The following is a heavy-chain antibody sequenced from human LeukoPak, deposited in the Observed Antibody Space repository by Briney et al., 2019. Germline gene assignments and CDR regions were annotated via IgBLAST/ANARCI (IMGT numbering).Heavy chain of an antibody. CDR3: ARDPPLVSGPVYYYYYMDV. CDR1: GFTFSDYN. D-gene: IGHD5/OR15-5a*01. V-gene: IGHV3-21*01. Sequence: PGGSLRLCCAASGFTFSDYNMNWVRQAPGKGLEGVSSISRSSYYIYYTDSVKGRFTISRDNAKNSLYLQMNSLRAEDTAVYYCARDPPLVSGPVYYYYYMDVWGKGTTVTVSS. CDR2: ISRSSYYI. J-gene: IGHJ6*03.